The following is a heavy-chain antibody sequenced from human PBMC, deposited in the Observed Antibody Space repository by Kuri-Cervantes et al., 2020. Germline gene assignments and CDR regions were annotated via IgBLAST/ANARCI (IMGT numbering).Heavy chain of an antibody. CDR1: GFTFSDAW. CDR2: VKNKADRTA. CDR3: TRAYYYGSGTLDASDI. J-gene: IGHJ3*02. Sequence: GGSLRLSCATSGFTFSDAWMSWVRQAPGKGLEWLGRVKNKADRTADYAPSVKGRFTISRDDSQNTVHLQMNSLKSEDTALYYCTRAYYYGSGTLDASDIWGQGTMVTVSS. D-gene: IGHD3-10*01. V-gene: IGHV3-15*01.